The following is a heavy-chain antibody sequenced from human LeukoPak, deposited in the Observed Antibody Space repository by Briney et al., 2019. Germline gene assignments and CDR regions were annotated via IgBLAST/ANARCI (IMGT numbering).Heavy chain of an antibody. Sequence: ASVKVSCKASGGTFSSYAISWERQAPGQGLEWMGWINPNSGGTNYAQKFQGRVTMTRDTSISTSYMELSRLRSDDTAVYYCARVPAYYDSSGYYLEKFDYWGQGTLVTVSS. D-gene: IGHD3-22*01. CDR1: GGTFSSYA. J-gene: IGHJ4*01. V-gene: IGHV1-2*02. CDR2: INPNSGGT. CDR3: ARVPAYYDSSGYYLEKFDY.